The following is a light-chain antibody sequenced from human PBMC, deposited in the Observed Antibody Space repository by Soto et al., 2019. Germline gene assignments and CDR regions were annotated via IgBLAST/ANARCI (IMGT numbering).Light chain of an antibody. CDR3: QSYDSSLSGWL. CDR2: GNS. Sequence: QSVLTQPPSVSGAPGQRVTISCTGSSSNIGAGFDVHWYQQLPRTVPKLLIYGNSNRPSGVPDRFSGSKSGTSASLAITGLQAEDEADYYCQSYDSSLSGWLFGGGTKLTVL. V-gene: IGLV1-40*01. CDR1: SSNIGAGFD. J-gene: IGLJ3*02.